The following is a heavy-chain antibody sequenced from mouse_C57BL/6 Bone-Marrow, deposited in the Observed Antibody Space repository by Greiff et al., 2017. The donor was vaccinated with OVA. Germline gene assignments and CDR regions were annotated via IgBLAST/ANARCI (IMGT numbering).Heavy chain of an antibody. J-gene: IGHJ1*03. CDR3: TRWYYGSRDWYFDV. D-gene: IGHD1-1*01. V-gene: IGHV1-15*01. Sequence: QVQLKESGAELVRPGASVTLSCKASGYTFTDYEMHWVKQTPVHGLEWIGAIDPETGGTAYNQKFKGKAILTADKSSSTAYMELRSLTSEDSAVYYCTRWYYGSRDWYFDVWGTGTTVTVSS. CDR1: GYTFTDYE. CDR2: IDPETGGT.